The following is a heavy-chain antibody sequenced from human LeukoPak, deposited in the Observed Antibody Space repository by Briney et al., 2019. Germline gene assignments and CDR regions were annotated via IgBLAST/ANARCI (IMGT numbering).Heavy chain of an antibody. CDR1: GFTFDDYA. CDR3: AKEMYLGSGSLDH. J-gene: IGHJ4*02. D-gene: IGHD3-10*01. V-gene: IGHV3-9*01. Sequence: QPGGSLRLSCAASGFTFDDYAMHWVRQAPGKGLEWVSGISWNSGSIGYADSVKGRFTISRDNAKNSLYLQMNSLRAEDTALYYCAKEMYLGSGSLDHWGQGTLVTVSS. CDR2: ISWNSGSI.